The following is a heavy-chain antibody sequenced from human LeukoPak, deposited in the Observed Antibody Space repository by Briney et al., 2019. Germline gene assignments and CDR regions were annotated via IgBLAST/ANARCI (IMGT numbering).Heavy chain of an antibody. V-gene: IGHV3-23*01. CDR1: GSSFANSV. CDR3: AIREPIGY. CDR2: ISGSGDRT. Sequence: PGGSLRLSCAASGSSFANSVISWIRQAPGKGPEWVSAISGSGDRTDYADSVRGRFTISRDNSKSTLYLQMNSLRVEDTAIYYCAIREPIGYWGQGSLVTVSP. J-gene: IGHJ4*02. D-gene: IGHD6-13*01.